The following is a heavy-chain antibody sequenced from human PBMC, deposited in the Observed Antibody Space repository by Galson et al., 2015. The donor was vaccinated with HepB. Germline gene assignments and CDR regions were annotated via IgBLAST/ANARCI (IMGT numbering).Heavy chain of an antibody. CDR3: ARAWGSRGDVRQLNL. Sequence: SLRLSCAASTFSVSTNYMNWVRRTPGKGLEWVSIIYGDGSTYYADSVKGRFTISRDNSKNTLYLQMNSLRAEDTAVYYCARAWGSRGDVRQLNLWGQGTQVTVSS. CDR2: IYGDGST. CDR1: TFSVSTNY. J-gene: IGHJ4*02. V-gene: IGHV3-53*01. D-gene: IGHD3-10*01.